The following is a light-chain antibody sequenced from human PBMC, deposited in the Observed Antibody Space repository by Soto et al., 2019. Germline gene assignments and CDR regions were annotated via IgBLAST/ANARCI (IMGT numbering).Light chain of an antibody. Sequence: EIVLTQSPGTLSLSPGERATLSCRASQSVSSSYLAWYQQKPGQAPRRHIYGASSRATGIPDRFSGSGPGTDFTLTISRMEPEDFAVYYCQQYGSSPVTFGQGTKVEIK. V-gene: IGKV3-20*01. J-gene: IGKJ1*01. CDR1: QSVSSSY. CDR3: QQYGSSPVT. CDR2: GAS.